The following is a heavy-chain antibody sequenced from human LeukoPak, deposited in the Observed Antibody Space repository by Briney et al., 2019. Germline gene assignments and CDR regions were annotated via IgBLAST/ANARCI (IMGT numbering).Heavy chain of an antibody. Sequence: SETLSLTCTVSGGSISSYYWNWVRQPAGKGLEWIGYIYYSGSTNYNPSLKSRVTISVDTSKNQFSLKLSSVTAADTAVYYCARLYGSGSYYPPYYFDYWGQGTLVTVSS. D-gene: IGHD3-10*01. CDR2: IYYSGST. CDR3: ARLYGSGSYYPPYYFDY. J-gene: IGHJ4*02. V-gene: IGHV4-59*01. CDR1: GGSISSYY.